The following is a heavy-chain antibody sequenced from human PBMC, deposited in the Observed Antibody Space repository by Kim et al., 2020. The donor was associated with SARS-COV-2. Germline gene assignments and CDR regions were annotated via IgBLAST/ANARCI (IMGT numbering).Heavy chain of an antibody. CDR3: AKSRSGSYLSPLDY. D-gene: IGHD1-26*01. Sequence: GGSLRLSCAASGFTFSSYGMHWVRQAPGKGLEWVAVISYDGSNNYYADSVKGRFTISRDNSKNTLYLQMNSLRAEDTAVYYCAKSRSGSYLSPLDYWGQG. CDR1: GFTFSSYG. V-gene: IGHV3-30*18. J-gene: IGHJ4*02. CDR2: ISYDGSNN.